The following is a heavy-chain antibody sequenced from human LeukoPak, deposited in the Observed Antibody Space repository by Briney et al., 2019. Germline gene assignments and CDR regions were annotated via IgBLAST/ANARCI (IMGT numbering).Heavy chain of an antibody. CDR1: GFTFSSYA. V-gene: IGHV3-30*18. J-gene: IGHJ4*02. D-gene: IGHD3-22*01. CDR2: ISYDGSNK. Sequence: PGGSLRLSCAASGFTFSSYAMHWVRQAPGKGLEWVAVISYDGSNKYYTDSVKGRFTISRDNSKNTLYLQMNSLRAEDTAVYYCAKSSSYYDSRGYYSPDYFDYWGQGTLVTVSS. CDR3: AKSSSYYDSRGYYSPDYFDY.